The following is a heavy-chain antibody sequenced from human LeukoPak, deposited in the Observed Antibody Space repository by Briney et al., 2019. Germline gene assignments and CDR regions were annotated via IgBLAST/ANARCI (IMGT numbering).Heavy chain of an antibody. CDR2: IWYDGSNK. D-gene: IGHD6-19*01. Sequence: PGGSLRLSCAASGFIFSSYGMHWVRQAPGKGLEWVAVIWYDGSNKYYADSVKGRFTISRDSSKNTLYLQMNSLRAEDTAVYYCAAGYSSGWYGPPPFDHWGQGTLVTVSS. V-gene: IGHV3-33*01. CDR3: AAGYSSGWYGPPPFDH. CDR1: GFIFSSYG. J-gene: IGHJ4*02.